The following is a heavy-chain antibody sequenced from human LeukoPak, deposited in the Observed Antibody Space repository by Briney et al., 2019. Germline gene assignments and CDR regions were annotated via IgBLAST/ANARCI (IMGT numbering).Heavy chain of an antibody. CDR3: ARVLNPTTGGAFDI. CDR1: GLTVGGNY. V-gene: IGHV3-53*01. Sequence: PGGSLRLSCAASGLTVGGNYVTWVRQAPGKGLEWVSILHRDGSTFYTDSAKGRFTFSRDNSKNTVFLQMNSLRVEDTAVYYCARVLNPTTGGAFDIWGLGTMVTVSS. D-gene: IGHD7-27*01. J-gene: IGHJ3*02. CDR2: LHRDGST.